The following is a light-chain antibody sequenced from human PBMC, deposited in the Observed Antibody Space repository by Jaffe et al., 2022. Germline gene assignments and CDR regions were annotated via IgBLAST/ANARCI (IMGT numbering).Light chain of an antibody. CDR3: MQALQTPIT. CDR1: QSLLHSNGYTY. Sequence: EIVMTQSPLSLPVTPGEPASISCRSSQSLLHSNGYTYFDWYLQKPGQSPQLLIYLGSNRASGVPDRFSGSGSGTDFTLKISRVEAEDVGIYYCMQALQTPITFGQGTRLEI. V-gene: IGKV2-28*01. CDR2: LGS. J-gene: IGKJ5*01.